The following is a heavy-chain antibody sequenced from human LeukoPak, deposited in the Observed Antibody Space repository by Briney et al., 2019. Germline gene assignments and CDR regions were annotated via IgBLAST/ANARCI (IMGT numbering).Heavy chain of an antibody. CDR2: INPNSGDT. CDR1: GYTFTSYD. J-gene: IGHJ4*02. CDR3: ARSGGGGGVFDY. Sequence: ASVKVSCKASGYTFTSYDINWVRQATGQGLEWMGWINPNSGDTNYEQKFQGRVTMTRDTSISTAYMELSSLRSDDTAVYYCARSGGGGGVFDYWGQGTLVTVSS. D-gene: IGHD3-16*01. V-gene: IGHV1-2*02.